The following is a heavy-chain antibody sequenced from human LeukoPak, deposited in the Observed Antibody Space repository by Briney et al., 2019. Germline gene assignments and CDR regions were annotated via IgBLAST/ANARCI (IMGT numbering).Heavy chain of an antibody. V-gene: IGHV4-30-4*01. Sequence: SETLSLTCTVSGGSFSSGSYYWSWLRQPPGKGLEWIGYIYYSGSTYYNPSLKSRVTISVDTSKNQFSLKLSSVTAADTAVYYCARAYLWELLWFDPWGQGTLVTVSS. CDR2: IYYSGST. CDR3: ARAYLWELLWFDP. CDR1: GGSFSSGSYY. J-gene: IGHJ5*02. D-gene: IGHD3-10*01.